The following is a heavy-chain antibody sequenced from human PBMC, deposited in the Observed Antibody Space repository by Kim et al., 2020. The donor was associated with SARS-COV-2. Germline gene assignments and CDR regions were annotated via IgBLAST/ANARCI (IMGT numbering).Heavy chain of an antibody. CDR1: GYTFTSYD. CDR3: ARGGERFRALTTAEIDY. D-gene: IGHD4-17*01. Sequence: ASVKVSCKASGYTFTSYDINWVRQATGQGLEWMGWMNPNSGNTGYAQKFQGRVTMTRNTSISTAYMELSSLRSEDTAVYYCARGGERFRALTTAEIDYWGQGTLVTVSS. V-gene: IGHV1-8*01. J-gene: IGHJ4*02. CDR2: MNPNSGNT.